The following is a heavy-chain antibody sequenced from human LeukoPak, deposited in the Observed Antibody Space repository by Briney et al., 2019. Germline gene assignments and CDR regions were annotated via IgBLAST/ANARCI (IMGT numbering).Heavy chain of an antibody. CDR2: ISSSSSYI. CDR3: ARDPNYYDSSGPPY. J-gene: IGHJ4*02. Sequence: TGGSLRLSCAASGFTFSSYSMNWVRQAPGKGLEWVSSISSSSSYIYYADSVKGRFTISRDNAKNSLYLQMNSLRAEDTAVYYCARDPNYYDSSGPPYWGQGTLVTVSS. CDR1: GFTFSSYS. V-gene: IGHV3-21*01. D-gene: IGHD3-22*01.